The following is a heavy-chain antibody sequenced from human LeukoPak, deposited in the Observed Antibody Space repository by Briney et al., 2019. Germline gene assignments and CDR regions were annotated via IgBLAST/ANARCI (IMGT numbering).Heavy chain of an antibody. CDR1: GGSFSSGSYY. CDR2: IYYSGST. D-gene: IGHD2-15*01. CDR3: ARWIGGSELGDAFDI. V-gene: IGHV4-61*01. J-gene: IGHJ3*02. Sequence: PSETLSLTCTVSGGSFSSGSYYWSWLRQPPGKGLEWIGYIYYSGSTNYNPSLKSRVTISVDTSKNQFSLKLSSVTAADTAVYYCARWIGGSELGDAFDIWGQGTMVTVSS.